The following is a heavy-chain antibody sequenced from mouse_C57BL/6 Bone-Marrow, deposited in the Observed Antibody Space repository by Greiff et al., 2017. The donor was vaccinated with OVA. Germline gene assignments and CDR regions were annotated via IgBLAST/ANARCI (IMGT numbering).Heavy chain of an antibody. CDR2: IDPENGDT. CDR3: TTATVTPFDY. CDR1: GFNIKDDY. J-gene: IGHJ2*01. D-gene: IGHD1-1*01. Sequence: VQLQQSGAELVRPGASVKLSCTASGFNIKDDYMHWVKQRPEQGLEWIGWIDPENGDTEYASKFQGKATITADTSSNTAYLQLSSLTSEDTAVYYCTTATVTPFDYWGQGTTLTVSS. V-gene: IGHV14-4*01.